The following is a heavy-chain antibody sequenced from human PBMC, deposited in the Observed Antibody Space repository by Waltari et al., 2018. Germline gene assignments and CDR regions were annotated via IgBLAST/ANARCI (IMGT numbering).Heavy chain of an antibody. D-gene: IGHD3-10*01. V-gene: IGHV4-39*01. CDR2: WYYGGDT. J-gene: IGHJ4*02. CDR3: ARQGFYGSAKHFDD. Sequence: QLLLQASGPGLVRPSQTLSLPSTVPGGSASSTSFYWAWVRQPPGKGLGWTGTWYYGGDTYYNPSLKSQRTLSVDTSKNRFSLDLMSVTAADTAMYYCARQGFYGSAKHFDDWGQGTVVAVSS. CDR1: GGSASSTSFY.